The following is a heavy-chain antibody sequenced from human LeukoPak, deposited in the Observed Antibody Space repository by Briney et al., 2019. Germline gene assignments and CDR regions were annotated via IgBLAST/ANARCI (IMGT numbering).Heavy chain of an antibody. CDR2: IIPIFGTA. J-gene: IGHJ6*03. CDR1: GGTFSSYA. CDR3: ARESSYYYYMDV. V-gene: IGHV1-69*13. Sequence: SVKVSCKASGGTFSSYAISWLRQAPGQGLEWMGGIIPIFGTANYAQKFQGRVTITADESTSTAYMELSSLRSEDTAVYYCARESSYYYYMDVWGKGTTVTVSS.